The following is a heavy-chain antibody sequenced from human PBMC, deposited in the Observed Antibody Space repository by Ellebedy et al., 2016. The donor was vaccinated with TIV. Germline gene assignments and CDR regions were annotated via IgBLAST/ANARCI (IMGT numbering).Heavy chain of an antibody. V-gene: IGHV4-39*01. CDR2: IYFSGST. J-gene: IGHJ4*02. CDR3: ARRRVVATIITDYFDY. Sequence: MPSETLSLTCTVSGGSISSSSYYWGWIRQPPGKGLEWIGNIYFSGSTYYNPSLKSRVSISVDTSKNQFSLKLSSVTAADTAVYYCARRRVVATIITDYFDYWGQGTLVTVSS. D-gene: IGHD5-12*01. CDR1: GGSISSSSYY.